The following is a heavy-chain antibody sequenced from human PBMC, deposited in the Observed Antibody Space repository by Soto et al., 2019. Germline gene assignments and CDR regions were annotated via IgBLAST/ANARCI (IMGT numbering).Heavy chain of an antibody. CDR3: ARRELHDAFDM. Sequence: PGESLKISCKGSGYSFTSYWIGWVRQMPGKDLEWMGTIYPGDSDTKYSPSFQGQVTISDDKSIGTAYLQWSSLKASDTAMYYRARRELHDAFDMCGAETMVTVSS. CDR1: GYSFTSYW. D-gene: IGHD1-26*01. CDR2: IYPGDSDT. V-gene: IGHV5-51*01. J-gene: IGHJ3*02.